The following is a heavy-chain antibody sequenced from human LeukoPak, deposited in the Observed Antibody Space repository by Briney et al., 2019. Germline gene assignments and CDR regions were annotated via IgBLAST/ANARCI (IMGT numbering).Heavy chain of an antibody. D-gene: IGHD3-22*01. J-gene: IGHJ6*02. CDR3: ARGYWGYYYDSSGYSKLPYYYYYGMDG. CDR2: IYYSGST. CDR1: GGSLSSYY. V-gene: IGHV4-59*01. Sequence: PSETLSLTCAVSGGSLSSYYWSWIREPPGKGLEWRGCIYYSGSTNYNPSLTSRVTISVDTSKNQFSLKLSSVTAADTAVYYCARGYWGYYYDSSGYSKLPYYYYYGMDGWGQGTTGTVS.